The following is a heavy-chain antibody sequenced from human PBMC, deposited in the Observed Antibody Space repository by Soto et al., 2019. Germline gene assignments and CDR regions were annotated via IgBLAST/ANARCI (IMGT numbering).Heavy chain of an antibody. Sequence: SETLSLTCTVSGGSISSSSYYWGWIRQPPGKGLEWIGSIYYSGSTYYNPSLKSRVTISVDTSKNQFSLKLGSVTAADTAVYYCARHPNRYCSGGSCYPNYYYYYYGMDVWGQGTTVTVSS. V-gene: IGHV4-39*01. CDR1: GGSISSSSYY. CDR3: ARHPNRYCSGGSCYPNYYYYYYGMDV. D-gene: IGHD2-15*01. J-gene: IGHJ6*02. CDR2: IYYSGST.